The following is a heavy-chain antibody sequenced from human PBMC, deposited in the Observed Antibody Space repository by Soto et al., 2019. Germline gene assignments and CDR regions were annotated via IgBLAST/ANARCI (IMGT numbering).Heavy chain of an antibody. CDR2: IIPIFGTA. CDR3: ARDRYGYSSSPTSDFDY. V-gene: IGHV1-69*12. J-gene: IGHJ4*02. D-gene: IGHD6-6*01. Sequence: QVQLVQSGAEVKKPGSSVKVSCKASGGTFSSYAISWVRQAPGQGLEWMGGIIPIFGTANYAQKFQGRVTITADESTSTAYMELGSRRSEDTAVYYCARDRYGYSSSPTSDFDYWGQGTLVTVSS. CDR1: GGTFSSYA.